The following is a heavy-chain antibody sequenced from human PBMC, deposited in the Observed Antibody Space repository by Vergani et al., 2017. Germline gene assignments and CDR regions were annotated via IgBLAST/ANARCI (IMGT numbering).Heavy chain of an antibody. J-gene: IGHJ4*02. CDR3: GSLDGSLREN. D-gene: IGHD1-26*01. CDR2: IYHSGRT. Sequence: QVQLLESGPGLVKPSETLSLICTVSDFSITSGDYWGWIRQPPGKGLEWIGTIYHSGRTSYNPSLRSRLTISVDTSKNQFSLTLRSVTAADTAVYHCGSLDGSLRENWGRGTLVTVSS. CDR1: DFSITSGDY. V-gene: IGHV4-38-2*02.